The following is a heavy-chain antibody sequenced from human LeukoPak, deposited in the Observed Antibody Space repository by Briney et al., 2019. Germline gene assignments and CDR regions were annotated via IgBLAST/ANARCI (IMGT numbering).Heavy chain of an antibody. V-gene: IGHV4-34*01. CDR2: ISHSGST. CDR3: ARDLGYSSGWYPDY. Sequence: SETLSLTCAVYGGSFSGYYWRWIRQPPGKGLEWIGRISHSGSTNYNPSLKSRVTMSVDTSKNQFPLKLSSVTAADTAVYYCARDLGYSSGWYPDYWGQGTLVTVSS. D-gene: IGHD6-19*01. J-gene: IGHJ4*02. CDR1: GGSFSGYY.